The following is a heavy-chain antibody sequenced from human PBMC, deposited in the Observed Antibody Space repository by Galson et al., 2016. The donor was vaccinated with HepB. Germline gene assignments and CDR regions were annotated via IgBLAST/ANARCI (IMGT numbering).Heavy chain of an antibody. J-gene: IGHJ4*02. CDR1: GGSISGSTYY. Sequence: SETLSLTCAVSGGSISGSTYYWGWIRQPPGKGLEWLGNIYYSGSTYYNPSLQSRVTVSVDTSKKQFSLKLSSVTAADTAVYYCARLISGSDYDFDNWGQGTQVTVSA. CDR3: ARLISGSDYDFDN. D-gene: IGHD1-26*01. CDR2: IYYSGST. V-gene: IGHV4-39*07.